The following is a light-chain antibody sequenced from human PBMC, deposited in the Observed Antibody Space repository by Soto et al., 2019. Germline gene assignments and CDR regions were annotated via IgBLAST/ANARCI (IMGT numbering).Light chain of an antibody. CDR3: GTWDSSLSAVV. CDR2: DNY. J-gene: IGLJ2*01. Sequence: QSVLTQPPSVSAAPGQKVTISCSGSSSNIGNSYVSWYQQLPGTAPKLLIFDNYKRPSGIPDRFSASKSGTSATLGITGLQTGDEADYYCGTWDSSLSAVVFGGGTKVTVL. V-gene: IGLV1-51*01. CDR1: SSNIGNSY.